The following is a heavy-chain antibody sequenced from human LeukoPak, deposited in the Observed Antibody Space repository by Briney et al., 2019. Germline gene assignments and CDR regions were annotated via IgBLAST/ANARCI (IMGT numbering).Heavy chain of an antibody. CDR3: AREVGYCSSTSCYGDAFDI. D-gene: IGHD2-2*01. V-gene: IGHV4-30-4*01. CDR1: GGSISSGDYY. J-gene: IGHJ3*02. Sequence: SQTLSLTCTVSGGSISSGDYYWSWIRQPPGKGLEWIGYIYYSGSTYYNPSLKSRVTISVDTSKNQFSLKLSSVTAADTAVYYCAREVGYCSSTSCYGDAFDICGQGTMVTVSS. CDR2: IYYSGST.